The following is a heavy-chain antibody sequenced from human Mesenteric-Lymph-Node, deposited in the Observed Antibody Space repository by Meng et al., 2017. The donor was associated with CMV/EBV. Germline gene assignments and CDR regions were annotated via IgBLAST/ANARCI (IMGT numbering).Heavy chain of an antibody. CDR2: IYHSGST. CDR1: GASISSYY. Sequence: SETLSLTCTVSGASISSYYWSWTRQPPGKGLEWIGYIYHSGSTNYNPSLKSRVTISVDTSKNQFSLKLSSVTAADPAVYYCATYLVVPRNYQFDSWGQGTLVPLSS. J-gene: IGHJ4*02. V-gene: IGHV4-59*01. CDR3: ATYLVVPRNYQFDS. D-gene: IGHD2-2*01.